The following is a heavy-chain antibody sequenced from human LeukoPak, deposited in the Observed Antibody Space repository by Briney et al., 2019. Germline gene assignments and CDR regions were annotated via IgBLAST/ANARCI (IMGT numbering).Heavy chain of an antibody. Sequence: GGSLRLSCAASGFTFSSHWMSWVRQAPGKGLEWVANIKEDGSEQHYVETVKGRFTISRDNSKNTLYLQMNSLRAEDTAVYYCANLPYYGDYDDYGMDVWGQGTTVTVSS. V-gene: IGHV3-7*03. J-gene: IGHJ6*02. CDR1: GFTFSSHW. CDR3: ANLPYYGDYDDYGMDV. CDR2: IKEDGSEQ. D-gene: IGHD4-17*01.